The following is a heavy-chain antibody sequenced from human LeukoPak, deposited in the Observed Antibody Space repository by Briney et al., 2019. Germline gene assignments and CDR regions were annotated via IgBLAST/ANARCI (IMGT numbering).Heavy chain of an antibody. Sequence: GGSLRLSCAASGFTVSDNYMSWVRQAPGKGLEWVSVFYSGGTTYYADPVKGRFTISRDNSKNTLYLQMSRLRAEDTAVYYCVRDRWPGPGDFWGQGTTVTVSS. J-gene: IGHJ6*02. CDR1: GFTVSDNY. CDR2: FYSGGTT. CDR3: VRDRWPGPGDF. D-gene: IGHD3-10*01. V-gene: IGHV3-66*01.